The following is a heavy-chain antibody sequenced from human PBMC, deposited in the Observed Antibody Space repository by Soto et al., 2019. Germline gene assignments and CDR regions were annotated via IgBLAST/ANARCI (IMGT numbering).Heavy chain of an antibody. Sequence: ESGGGVVQPGKSLRLSCAASGFTFSSYGMHWVRQAPGKGLEWVAVIWYDGGNKYYIESVKGRFTISRDNSKNTLYLQMNSLKEEDTAVYYCARDRDTSGWFEPFDYWGQGTLVTVSS. CDR2: IWYDGGNK. CDR1: GFTFSSYG. V-gene: IGHV3-33*01. D-gene: IGHD6-19*01. J-gene: IGHJ4*02. CDR3: ARDRDTSGWFEPFDY.